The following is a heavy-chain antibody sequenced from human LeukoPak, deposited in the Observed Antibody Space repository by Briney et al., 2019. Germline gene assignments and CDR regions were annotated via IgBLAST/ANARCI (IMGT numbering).Heavy chain of an antibody. J-gene: IGHJ4*02. D-gene: IGHD3-3*01. CDR3: ARDFTIFGVVIPGY. CDR1: GFTFSSYA. Sequence: GGSLRLSCAASGFTFSSYAMHWVRQAPGKGLEWEAVISYDGSNKYYADSVKGRFTISRDNSKNTLYLQMNSLRAEDTAVYYCARDFTIFGVVIPGYWGQGTLVTVSS. CDR2: ISYDGSNK. V-gene: IGHV3-30-3*01.